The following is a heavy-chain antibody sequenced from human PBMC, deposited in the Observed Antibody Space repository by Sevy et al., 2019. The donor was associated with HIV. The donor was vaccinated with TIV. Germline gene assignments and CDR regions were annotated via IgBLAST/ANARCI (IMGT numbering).Heavy chain of an antibody. CDR2: IYYNGST. V-gene: IGHV4-39*01. J-gene: IGHJ6*02. CDR3: AKLETVYYYGMDV. Sequence: SETLSLTCNVSGGSISSSYYWGWIRQPPGKGLEWIGSIYYNGSTYYKTSLMSRITVTVDKSKNQLSLRLTTVTAADTAVYYCAKLETVYYYGMDVWGQGIMVTVSS. CDR1: GGSISSSYY. D-gene: IGHD1-1*01.